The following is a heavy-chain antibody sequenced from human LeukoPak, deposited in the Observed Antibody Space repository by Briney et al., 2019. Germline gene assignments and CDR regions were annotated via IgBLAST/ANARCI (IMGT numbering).Heavy chain of an antibody. J-gene: IGHJ4*02. CDR3: AKVSVWGSYRYHDY. D-gene: IGHD3-16*02. CDR1: GGTFSSYA. Sequence: SVKVSCKASGGTFSSYATSWVRQAPGQGLEWMGGIIPIFGTANYAQKFQGRVTITADESTSTAYMELSSLRSEDTAVYYCAKVSVWGSYRYHDYWGQGTLATVSS. CDR2: IIPIFGTA. V-gene: IGHV1-69*13.